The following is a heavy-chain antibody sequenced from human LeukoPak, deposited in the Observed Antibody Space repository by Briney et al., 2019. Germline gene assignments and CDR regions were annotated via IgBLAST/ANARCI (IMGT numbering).Heavy chain of an antibody. V-gene: IGHV1-18*01. CDR1: GYTFTSYG. Sequence: ASVKASCKASGYTFTSYGISWVRQAPGQGLEWMGWISAYNGNTNYAQKLQGRVTMTTDTSTSTAYMELRSLRSDDTAVYYCARGDHCSSTSCYGITVDYYYYYGMDVWGQGTTVTVSS. J-gene: IGHJ6*02. CDR3: ARGDHCSSTSCYGITVDYYYYYGMDV. D-gene: IGHD2-2*01. CDR2: ISAYNGNT.